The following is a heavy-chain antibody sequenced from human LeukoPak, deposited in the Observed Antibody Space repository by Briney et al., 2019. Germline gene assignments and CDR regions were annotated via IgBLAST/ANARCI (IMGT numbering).Heavy chain of an antibody. CDR1: GFTFSDYY. J-gene: IGHJ4*02. CDR3: ANRDIVATDPFDY. V-gene: IGHV3-30-3*01. Sequence: GGSLRLSCAASGFTFSDYYMSWVRQAPGKGLEWVAVISYDGSNKYYADSVKGRFTISRDNSKNTLYLQMNSLRAEDTAVYYCANRDIVATDPFDYWGQGTLVTVSS. CDR2: ISYDGSNK. D-gene: IGHD5-12*01.